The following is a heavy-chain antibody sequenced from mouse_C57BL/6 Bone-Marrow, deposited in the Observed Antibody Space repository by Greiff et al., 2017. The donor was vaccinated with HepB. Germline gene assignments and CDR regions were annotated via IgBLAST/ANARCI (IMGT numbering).Heavy chain of an antibody. CDR3: ARDGYDGDYYAMDY. CDR2: ISSGSSTI. Sequence: DVMLVESGGGLVKPGGSLKLSCAASGFTFSDYGMHWVRQAPEKGLEWVAYISSGSSTIYYADTVKGRFTISRDNAKNTLFLQMTSLRAEDTAMYYCARDGYDGDYYAMDYWGQGTSVTVSS. D-gene: IGHD2-2*01. J-gene: IGHJ4*01. CDR1: GFTFSDYG. V-gene: IGHV5-17*01.